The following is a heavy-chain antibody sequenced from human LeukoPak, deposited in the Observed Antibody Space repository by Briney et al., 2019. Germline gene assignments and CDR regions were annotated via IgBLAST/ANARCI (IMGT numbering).Heavy chain of an antibody. J-gene: IGHJ4*02. V-gene: IGHV4-59*01. D-gene: IGHD4-17*01. CDR2: IYYSGST. CDR1: GGSISSYY. CDR3: ARASHDYGDYSHFDY. Sequence: PSETLSLTCTVSGGSISSYYWNWIRQPPAKGLEWIGYIYYSGSTNYNPSLKSRVTISVDTSTNQFSLRLSSVTAADTAVYYCARASHDYGDYSHFDYWGQGTLVTVSS.